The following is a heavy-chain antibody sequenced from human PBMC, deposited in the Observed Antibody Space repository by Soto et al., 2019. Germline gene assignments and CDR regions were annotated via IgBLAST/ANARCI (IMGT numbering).Heavy chain of an antibody. D-gene: IGHD1-26*01. Sequence: QVQLQESGPGLVKPSETLSLTCTVSGGSISSYYWSWIRQPPGKGLEWIGYIYYSESTNYNPSLKSRVTISVDTSKNQFSLKLSSVTAADTAVYYCARRWGAAFDYWGQGTLVTVSS. CDR3: ARRWGAAFDY. J-gene: IGHJ4*02. V-gene: IGHV4-59*08. CDR1: GGSISSYY. CDR2: IYYSEST.